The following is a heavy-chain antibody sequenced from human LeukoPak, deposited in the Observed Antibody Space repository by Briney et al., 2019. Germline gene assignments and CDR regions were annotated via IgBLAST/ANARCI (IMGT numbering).Heavy chain of an antibody. V-gene: IGHV1-69*05. Sequence: ASVKVSCKASGGTFSSYAISWVRQAPGQGLEWMGRIIPIFGTANYAQKFQGRVTITTDESTSTAYMELSSLRSEDTAVYYCARWHYDSSGFDYWGQGTLVTVSS. J-gene: IGHJ4*02. CDR2: IIPIFGTA. CDR3: ARWHYDSSGFDY. D-gene: IGHD3-22*01. CDR1: GGTFSSYA.